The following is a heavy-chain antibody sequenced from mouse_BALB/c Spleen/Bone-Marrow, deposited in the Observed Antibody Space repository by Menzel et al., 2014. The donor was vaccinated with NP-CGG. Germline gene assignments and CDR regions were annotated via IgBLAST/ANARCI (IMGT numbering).Heavy chain of an antibody. CDR3: ANYYYGYYFDS. D-gene: IGHD1-1*01. CDR2: IDPANGNT. Sequence: EVQLQQSGAEPVKPGASVKLSCTASGFNIKDTYMHWVKQRPEQGLEWIGRIDPANGNTKYDPKFQGKATITADTSSNTAYLQLSSLTSEDTAVYYCANYYYGYYFDSWGQGTTLTVSS. J-gene: IGHJ2*01. CDR1: GFNIKDTY. V-gene: IGHV14-3*02.